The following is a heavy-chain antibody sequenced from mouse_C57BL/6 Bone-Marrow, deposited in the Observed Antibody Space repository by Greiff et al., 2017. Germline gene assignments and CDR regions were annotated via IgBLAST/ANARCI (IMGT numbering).Heavy chain of an antibody. Sequence: QVQLQQPGAELVKPGASVKMSCKASGYTFTSYWITWVKQRPGQGLEWIGDIYPGSGSTNYNEKFTLKATLTVDTSSSTAYMQLSSRTSEDSAVYYCARVRLRLGWFSYWGQGTLVTVSA. CDR1: GYTFTSYW. V-gene: IGHV1-55*01. CDR2: IYPGSGST. D-gene: IGHD2-4*01. J-gene: IGHJ3*01. CDR3: ARVRLRLGWFSY.